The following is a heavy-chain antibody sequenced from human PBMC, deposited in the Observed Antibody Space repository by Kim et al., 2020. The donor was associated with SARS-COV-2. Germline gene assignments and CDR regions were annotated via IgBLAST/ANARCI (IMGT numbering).Heavy chain of an antibody. V-gene: IGHV6-1*01. CDR3: ARDQGILRWHGFRTRDYWYFEL. J-gene: IGHJ2*01. CDR1: GDSVSSNSAA. CDR2: TYYRSKWYN. D-gene: IGHD4-17*01. Sequence: SQTLSLTCAISGDSVSSNSAAWNWIRQSPSRGLEWLGRTYYRSKWYNDYAVSVKSRITINPDTSKNQFSLQLNSVTPEDTAVYYCARDQGILRWHGFRTRDYWYFELWGRGTLVTVSS.